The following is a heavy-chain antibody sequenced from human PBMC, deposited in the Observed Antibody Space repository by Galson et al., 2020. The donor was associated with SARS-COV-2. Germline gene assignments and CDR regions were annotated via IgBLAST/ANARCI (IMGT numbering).Heavy chain of an antibody. V-gene: IGHV1-24*01. J-gene: IGHJ5*02. CDR1: GYTLTELS. CDR2: FHPEDGET. CDR3: ATGPYSSSWYNWFDP. D-gene: IGHD6-13*01. Sequence: ASVKVSCKVSGYTLTELSMHWVRQAPGKGLEWMGGFHPEDGETIYAQKFQGRVTMTEDTSTDTAYMELSSLRSEDTAVYYCATGPYSSSWYNWFDPWGQGTLVTVSS.